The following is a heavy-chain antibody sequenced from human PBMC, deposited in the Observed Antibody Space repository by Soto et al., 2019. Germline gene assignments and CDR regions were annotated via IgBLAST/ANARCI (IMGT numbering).Heavy chain of an antibody. D-gene: IGHD6-13*01. J-gene: IGHJ5*02. CDR3: ARSASYSSSWQSPIWFDP. CDR1: GGSISSGGYY. CDR2: IYYSGST. V-gene: IGHV4-31*03. Sequence: SETLSLTCTVSGGSISSGGYYWSWIRQHPGKGLEWIGYIYYSGSTYYNPSLKSRVTISVDTSKNQFSLKLSSVTAADTAVYYRARSASYSSSWQSPIWFDPWGQGTLVTVSS.